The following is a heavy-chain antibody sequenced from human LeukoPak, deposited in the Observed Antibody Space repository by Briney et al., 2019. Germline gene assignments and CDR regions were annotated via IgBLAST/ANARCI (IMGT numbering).Heavy chain of an antibody. J-gene: IGHJ6*03. D-gene: IGHD6-13*01. Sequence: GGSLRLSCAASGFTFSSYWMSWVRQAPGKGLEWVANIKQDGSEKYYVDSVKGRFTISRDNAKNSLYLQMNSLRAEDTAVYYCARMYSSSWPHYYYYMDVWGKGTTVTVSS. CDR2: IKQDGSEK. CDR3: ARMYSSSWPHYYYYMDV. CDR1: GFTFSSYW. V-gene: IGHV3-7*01.